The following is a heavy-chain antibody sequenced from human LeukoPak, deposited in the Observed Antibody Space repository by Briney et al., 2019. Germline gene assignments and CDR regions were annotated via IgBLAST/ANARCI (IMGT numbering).Heavy chain of an antibody. CDR2: IIPIFGTA. Sequence: SVKVPCKASGGTFSSYAISWVRQAPGQGLEWMGGIIPIFGTANYAQKFQGRVTITTDESTSTAYMELSSLRSEDTAVYYCARGYRYYYDSSGYPEFDYFDYWGQGTLVTVSS. V-gene: IGHV1-69*05. CDR1: GGTFSSYA. CDR3: ARGYRYYYDSSGYPEFDYFDY. J-gene: IGHJ4*02. D-gene: IGHD3-22*01.